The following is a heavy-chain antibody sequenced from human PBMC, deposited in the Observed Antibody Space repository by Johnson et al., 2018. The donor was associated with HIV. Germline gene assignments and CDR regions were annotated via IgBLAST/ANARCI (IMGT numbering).Heavy chain of an antibody. CDR1: GFTFSSYA. CDR2: ISYDGGDK. J-gene: IGHJ3*02. Sequence: QVQLVESGGGVVQPGRSLRLSCAASGFTFSSYAMHWVRQAPGKGLEWVAVISYDGGDKYYADSVKGRFTISRDKSKNTLYLQMNSLRAEDTAVYFCAHSSSWYNKACDIWGQGTMVTVSS. V-gene: IGHV3-30*14. D-gene: IGHD6-13*01. CDR3: AHSSSWYNKACDI.